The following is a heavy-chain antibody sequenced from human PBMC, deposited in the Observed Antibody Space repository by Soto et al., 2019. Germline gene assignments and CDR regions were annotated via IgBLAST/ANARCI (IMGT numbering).Heavy chain of an antibody. V-gene: IGHV1-18*04. CDR2: ISPYNGKT. D-gene: IGHD3-16*02. CDR1: GYRFTSYG. CDR3: ARSLITFWGVIGDH. Sequence: QVQLVQSGAEVKKPGASVKVSCQTSGYRFTSYGVVWVRQAPGQGLEWMGWISPYNGKTNYAQKFQGRVRMTTDTSTTTASMELRSLKSDDTAVYFCARSLITFWGVIGDHWGQGTVVTVSS. J-gene: IGHJ4*02.